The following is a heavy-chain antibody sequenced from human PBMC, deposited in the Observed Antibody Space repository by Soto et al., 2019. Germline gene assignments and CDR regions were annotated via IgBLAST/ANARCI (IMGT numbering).Heavy chain of an antibody. CDR2: IWYDGSNK. CDR1: GFTFSSYG. V-gene: IGHV3-33*01. Sequence: GGSLRLSCAASGFTFSSYGMHWVRQAPGKGLEWVAVIWYDGSNKYYADSVKGRFTISRDNSKNTLYLQMNSLRAEDTAVYYCARDYYYDSSGYGSPLTFDPWGQGTLVTVSS. D-gene: IGHD3-22*01. CDR3: ARDYYYDSSGYGSPLTFDP. J-gene: IGHJ5*02.